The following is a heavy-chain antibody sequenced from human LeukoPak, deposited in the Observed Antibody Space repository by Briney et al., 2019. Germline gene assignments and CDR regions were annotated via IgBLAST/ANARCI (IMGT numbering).Heavy chain of an antibody. D-gene: IGHD5-12*01. Sequence: SSETLSLTCAVSGGSISSGGYSWSWIRQPPGKGLEWIGYIYHSGSTYYNPSLKSRVTISVDRSKNQFSLKLSSVTAADTAVYYCARGGLVALDYWGQGTLVTVSS. CDR1: GGSISSGGYS. CDR2: IYHSGST. J-gene: IGHJ4*02. CDR3: ARGGLVALDY. V-gene: IGHV4-30-2*01.